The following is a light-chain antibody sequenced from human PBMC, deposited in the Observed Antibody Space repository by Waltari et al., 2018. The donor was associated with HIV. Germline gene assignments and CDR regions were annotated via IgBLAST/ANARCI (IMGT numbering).Light chain of an antibody. V-gene: IGLV1-51*01. CDR1: SSNIGNNY. CDR2: DNN. CDR3: GTWDSSLSVPVV. J-gene: IGLJ2*01. Sequence: QSVLTQPPSVSAAPGQKVTISCSGSSSNIGNNYVSWYQQLPGTAPKLLIYDNNKRPSGIPDRFSGSKSGTSATLGITGLQTGDEADYYCGTWDSSLSVPVVFGGGTKLTVL.